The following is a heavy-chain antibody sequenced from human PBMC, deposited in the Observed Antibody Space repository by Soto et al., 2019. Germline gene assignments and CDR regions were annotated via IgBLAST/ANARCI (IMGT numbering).Heavy chain of an antibody. J-gene: IGHJ4*02. CDR3: AKDNDLDRDGPFDY. V-gene: IGHV3-9*01. D-gene: IGHD2-2*03. CDR2: ISWNSGDI. CDR1: GFSFDDYG. Sequence: EVQLVESGGGSVQPGRSLRLSCAASGFSFDDYGIHWVRQGPGKGLEWVSGISWNSGDIYYQDSVKGRFTISRDNAKRSVDLQINSLRTEDTALYYCAKDNDLDRDGPFDYWGQGILVTVSS.